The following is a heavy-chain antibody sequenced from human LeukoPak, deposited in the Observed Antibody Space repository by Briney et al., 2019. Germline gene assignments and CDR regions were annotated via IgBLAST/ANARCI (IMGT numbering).Heavy chain of an antibody. CDR1: GFTFSSYS. CDR2: ISSSGSTI. V-gene: IGHV3-48*04. J-gene: IGHJ4*02. D-gene: IGHD2-2*02. Sequence: GGSLRLSCAASGFTFSSYSMTWVRQAPGKGLEWVSYISSSGSTIYYADSVKGRFTISRDNAKNSLYLQMNSLRAEDTAVYYCARVRCSSTSCYNYYFDYWGQGTLVTVSS. CDR3: ARVRCSSTSCYNYYFDY.